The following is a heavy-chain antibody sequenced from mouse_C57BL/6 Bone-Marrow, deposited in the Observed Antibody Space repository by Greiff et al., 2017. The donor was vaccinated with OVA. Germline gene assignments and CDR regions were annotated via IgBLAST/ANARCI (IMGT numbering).Heavy chain of an antibody. CDR2: IRSKSNNYAT. CDR1: GFSFNTYA. V-gene: IGHV10-1*01. Sequence: GGGLVQPKGSLKLSCAASGFSFNTYAMNWVRQAPGKGLEWVARIRSKSNNYATYYADSVKDRFTISRDDSESMLYLQMNNLKTEDTAMYYCVRSYYGRAMDYWGQGTSVTVSS. J-gene: IGHJ4*01. D-gene: IGHD2-10*01. CDR3: VRSYYGRAMDY.